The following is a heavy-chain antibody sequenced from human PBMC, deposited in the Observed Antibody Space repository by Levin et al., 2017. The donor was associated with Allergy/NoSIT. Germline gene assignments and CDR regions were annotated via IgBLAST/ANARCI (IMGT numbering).Heavy chain of an antibody. CDR2: ISGSGGST. D-gene: IGHD6-13*01. CDR3: AKESSSWYGIDY. V-gene: IGHV3-23*01. Sequence: GESLKISCAASGFTFSSYAMSWVRQAPGKGLEWVSAISGSGGSTYYADSVKGRFTISRDNSKNTLYLQMNSLRAEDTAVYYCAKESSSWYGIDYWGQGTLVTVSS. J-gene: IGHJ4*02. CDR1: GFTFSSYA.